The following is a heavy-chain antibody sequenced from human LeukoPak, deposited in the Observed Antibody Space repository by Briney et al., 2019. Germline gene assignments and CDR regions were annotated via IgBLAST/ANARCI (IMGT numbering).Heavy chain of an antibody. J-gene: IGHJ4*02. CDR2: INPNSGGT. D-gene: IGHD6-13*01. V-gene: IGHV1-2*02. CDR1: GYTFTRYY. CDR3: ARASRYSSNPPDY. Sequence: ASVKVSCKASGYTFTRYYMHWVRQAPGQGLEGMGWINPNSGGTNYAQKFQGRVTMTRDTSISTAYMELSRLRSDDTAVYYCARASRYSSNPPDYWGQGTLVTVSS.